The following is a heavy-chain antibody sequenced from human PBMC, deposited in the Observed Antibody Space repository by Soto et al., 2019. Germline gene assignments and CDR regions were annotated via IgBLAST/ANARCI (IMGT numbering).Heavy chain of an antibody. Sequence: ASVKVSCKASGYTFTSYGISWVRQAPGQGLEWMGWISAYNGNTNYAQKLQGRVTMTTDTSTSTAYTELRSLRSDDTAVYYCARVDATGTKDYYYCGMDVWGQGTTVTVSS. V-gene: IGHV1-18*01. CDR1: GYTFTSYG. CDR3: ARVDATGTKDYYYCGMDV. CDR2: ISAYNGNT. J-gene: IGHJ6*02. D-gene: IGHD1-1*01.